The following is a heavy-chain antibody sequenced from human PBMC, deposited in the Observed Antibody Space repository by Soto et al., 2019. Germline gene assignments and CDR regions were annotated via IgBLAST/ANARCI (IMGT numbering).Heavy chain of an antibody. CDR3: AKDFKSYYDSSGYYFGGPLDY. V-gene: IGHV3-23*01. D-gene: IGHD3-22*01. Sequence: GGSLRLSCAASGFTFSSYAMSWVRQAPGKGLEWVSAISGSGGSTYYADSVKGRFTISRDNSKNTLYLQMNSLRAEDTAVYYCAKDFKSYYDSSGYYFGGPLDYWGQGTLVTVSS. CDR1: GFTFSSYA. J-gene: IGHJ4*02. CDR2: ISGSGGST.